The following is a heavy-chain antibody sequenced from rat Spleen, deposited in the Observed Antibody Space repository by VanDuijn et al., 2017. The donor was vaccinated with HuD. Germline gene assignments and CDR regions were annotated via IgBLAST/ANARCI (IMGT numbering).Heavy chain of an antibody. Sequence: EVQLVESGGGLVQPGRSLKLSCAASGFTFSNYDMAWVRQAPTKGLEWVASISTGGGSTYYRDSVKGRFTVSRDNAKSTLYLQMDSLRSEDTATYYCAREGNYGGYVDYWGQGVMVTVSS. CDR2: ISTGGGST. CDR1: GFTFSNYD. D-gene: IGHD1-11*01. J-gene: IGHJ2*01. V-gene: IGHV5-25*01. CDR3: AREGNYGGYVDY.